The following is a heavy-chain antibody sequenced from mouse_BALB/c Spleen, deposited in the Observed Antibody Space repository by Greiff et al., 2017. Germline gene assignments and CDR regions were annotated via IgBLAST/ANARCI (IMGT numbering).Heavy chain of an antibody. J-gene: IGHJ2*01. D-gene: IGHD2-1*01. V-gene: IGHV1-87*01. CDR2: IYPGDGDT. CDR1: GYTFTSYW. Sequence: VQLQQSGAELARPGASVKLSCKASGYTFTSYWMQWVKQRPGQGLEWIGAIYPGDGDTRYTQKFKGKATLTADKSSSTAYMQLSSLASEDSAVYYCARGGGNGDFDYWGQGTTLTVSS. CDR3: ARGGGNGDFDY.